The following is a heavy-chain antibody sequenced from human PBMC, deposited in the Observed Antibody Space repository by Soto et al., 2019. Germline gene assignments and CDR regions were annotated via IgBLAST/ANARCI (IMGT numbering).Heavy chain of an antibody. V-gene: IGHV3-30-3*01. CDR1: GFTFSSYA. Sequence: QVQLVESGGGVVQPGRSLRLSCAASGFTFSSYAMHWVRQAPGKGLEWVAVISYDGSKKYYADSVKGRFTISRDNSKNTLYLQMNSLRAEDTAVYYCARDGRERRIAARPVYWGQGTLVTVSS. CDR2: ISYDGSKK. CDR3: ARDGRERRIAARPVY. J-gene: IGHJ4*02. D-gene: IGHD6-6*01.